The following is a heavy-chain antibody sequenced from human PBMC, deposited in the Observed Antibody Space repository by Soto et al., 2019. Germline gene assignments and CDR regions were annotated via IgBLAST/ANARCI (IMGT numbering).Heavy chain of an antibody. V-gene: IGHV4-59*01. Sequence: PSETLSLTCTVSGGSISSYYWSWIRQPPGKGLEWIGHIYYSGSTNYNPSLKSRVTISVDTSKNQFSLKLSSVTAADTAVYYCARGIQLWLSYFDYWGQGTLVTVSS. CDR1: GGSISSYY. CDR3: ARGIQLWLSYFDY. J-gene: IGHJ4*02. D-gene: IGHD5-18*01. CDR2: IYYSGST.